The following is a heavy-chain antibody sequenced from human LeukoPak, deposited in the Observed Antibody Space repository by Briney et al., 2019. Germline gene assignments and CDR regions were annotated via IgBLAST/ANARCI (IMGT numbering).Heavy chain of an antibody. CDR3: ASYCSITNCYKRAFHI. Sequence: SQTLSLTCTVSGDSISSSSSFWGWISQPPGKGLEWIGSAYYSGSTYYNPSLKSRVTISVDTSKNQFSVNLSSVTAADTAVYYCASYCSITNCYKRAFHIWGQGTMVTVSS. V-gene: IGHV4-39*01. CDR1: GDSISSSSSF. D-gene: IGHD2-2*02. J-gene: IGHJ3*02. CDR2: AYYSGST.